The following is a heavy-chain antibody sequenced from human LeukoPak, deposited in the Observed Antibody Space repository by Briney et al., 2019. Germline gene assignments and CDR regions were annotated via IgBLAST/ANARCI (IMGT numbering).Heavy chain of an antibody. J-gene: IGHJ4*02. Sequence: GGSLRLSCAASGFTFSTYWMSWVRQAPGKGLEWVSSISSSISYIYYADSVKGRFTISRDNAKNSLYLQMNSLRAEDTAVYYCARDAHYDFWSGYYSTWPLGYWGQGTLVTVSS. D-gene: IGHD3-3*01. CDR3: ARDAHYDFWSGYYSTWPLGY. V-gene: IGHV3-21*01. CDR1: GFTFSTYW. CDR2: ISSSISYI.